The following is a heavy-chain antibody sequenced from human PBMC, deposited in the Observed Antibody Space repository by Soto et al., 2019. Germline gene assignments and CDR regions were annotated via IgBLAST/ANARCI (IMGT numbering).Heavy chain of an antibody. Sequence: GGSLRLSCAASGFTFSSYAMSWVRQAPGKGLEWVSAISGGGGSTYYADSVKGRFTISRDNSKNTLYLQMNSLRAEDTAVYYCAKDPDYGDYVIRRRFDYWGQGTLVTVSS. D-gene: IGHD4-17*01. CDR3: AKDPDYGDYVIRRRFDY. CDR1: GFTFSSYA. J-gene: IGHJ4*02. CDR2: ISGGGGST. V-gene: IGHV3-23*01.